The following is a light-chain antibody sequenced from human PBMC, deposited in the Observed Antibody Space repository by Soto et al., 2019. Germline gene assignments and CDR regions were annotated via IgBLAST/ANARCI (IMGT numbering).Light chain of an antibody. CDR2: KAS. CDR1: QSINSG. Sequence: DIQRTQSPSTRSTSVGDRVTITCRASQSINSGLAWYQQKPGKAPKLLISKASTLQSGVPSRFSGSGSGTEFSRIISSLQPDDFASYYCQQYKSYPYTFGQGTKLEIK. V-gene: IGKV1-5*03. CDR3: QQYKSYPYT. J-gene: IGKJ2*01.